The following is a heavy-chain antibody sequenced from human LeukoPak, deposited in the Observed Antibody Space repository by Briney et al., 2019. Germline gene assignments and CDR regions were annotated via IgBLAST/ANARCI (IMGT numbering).Heavy chain of an antibody. CDR3: ARRWIARDYYYMDV. CDR1: GYTFTGYY. Sequence: ASVKVSCKASGYTFTGYYMHWVRQAPGQGLEWMGGIIPIFGTANYAQKLQGRVTMTTDTSTSTAYMELRSLRSDDTAVYYCARRWIARDYYYMDVWGKGTTVTVSS. CDR2: IIPIFGTA. D-gene: IGHD5-12*01. V-gene: IGHV1-18*04. J-gene: IGHJ6*03.